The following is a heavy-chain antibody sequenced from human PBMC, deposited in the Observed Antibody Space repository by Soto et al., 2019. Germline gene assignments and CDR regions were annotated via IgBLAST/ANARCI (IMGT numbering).Heavy chain of an antibody. V-gene: IGHV1-2*04. CDR2: INPNSGGT. J-gene: IGHJ6*02. D-gene: IGHD2-2*01. CDR3: AREVQAKPAATTKGGMDV. CDR1: GYTFTGYY. Sequence: GASVKVSCKASGYTFTGYYMHWVRQAPGQGLEWMGWINPNSGGTNYAQKFQVWVTMTRDTSISTAYMELSRLRSDDTAVYYCAREVQAKPAATTKGGMDVWGQGTTVTVSS.